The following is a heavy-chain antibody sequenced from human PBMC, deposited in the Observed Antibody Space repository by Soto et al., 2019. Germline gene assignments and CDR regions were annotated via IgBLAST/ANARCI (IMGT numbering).Heavy chain of an antibody. CDR3: AREWSVANPGY. J-gene: IGHJ4*02. V-gene: IGHV3-30-3*01. Sequence: GGSLRLCWAAAGVTCGNYSGRWVRQAPGKGLEWVAVISKDGDKKYYADSVKGRFTISRDNSKNTLYLQMNSLRPEDTAVHYCAREWSVANPGYWGQGTQVTVS. CDR1: GVTCGNYS. CDR2: ISKDGDKK. D-gene: IGHD5-12*01.